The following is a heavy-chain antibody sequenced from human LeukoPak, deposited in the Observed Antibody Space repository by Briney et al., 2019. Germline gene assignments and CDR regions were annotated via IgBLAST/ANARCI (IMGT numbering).Heavy chain of an antibody. V-gene: IGHV4-39*07. Sequence: SETLSLTCTASGGSISSTNYYWGWIRQPPGKGLEWIGSIYYSGSTYYNPSLKSRISISVDTSKNQVSLKLSSVTAADTALYYCARDGLRCSSTSCPLYYMDVWGKGTTVTVSS. CDR3: ARDGLRCSSTSCPLYYMDV. CDR2: IYYSGST. J-gene: IGHJ6*03. D-gene: IGHD2-2*01. CDR1: GGSISSTNYY.